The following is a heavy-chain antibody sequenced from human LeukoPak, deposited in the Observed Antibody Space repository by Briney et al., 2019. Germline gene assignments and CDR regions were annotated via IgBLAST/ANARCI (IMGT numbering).Heavy chain of an antibody. CDR3: ARDGDPNCSGGSCYFYYYYYGMDV. Sequence: GGSLRLLCAASGFTFSSYEMNWVRQAPGKGLEGVSYISSSGSTKYYADSVKGRFTISRDNAKNSLYLQMNSLRAEDTAVYYCARDGDPNCSGGSCYFYYYYYGMDVWGKGTTVTVSS. CDR2: ISSSGSTK. V-gene: IGHV3-48*03. J-gene: IGHJ6*04. D-gene: IGHD2-15*01. CDR1: GFTFSSYE.